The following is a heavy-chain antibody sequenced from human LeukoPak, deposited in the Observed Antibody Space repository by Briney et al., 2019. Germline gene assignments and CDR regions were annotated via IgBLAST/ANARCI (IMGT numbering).Heavy chain of an antibody. J-gene: IGHJ6*03. CDR1: GGSISSGSYY. CDR2: IYTSGST. CDR3: ARSASVEYRSHYYYYMDV. V-gene: IGHV4-61*02. Sequence: SETLSLTCTVSGGSISSGSYYWSWIRQPAGKGLEWIGRIYTSGSTNYNPSLKSRVTISVDTSKNQFSLKLSSVTAADTAVYYCARSASVEYRSHYYYYMDVWGKGTTVTVSS. D-gene: IGHD2-2*01.